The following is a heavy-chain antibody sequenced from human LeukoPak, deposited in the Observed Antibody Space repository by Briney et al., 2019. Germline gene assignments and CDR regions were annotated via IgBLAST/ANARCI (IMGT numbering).Heavy chain of an antibody. V-gene: IGHV1-18*01. CDR3: ARDIQAYCSSTSRYRYGMDV. Sequence: ASVKVSCKASGYTFTSYGISWVRQAPGQGLEWMGWISAYNGNTNYAQKLQGRVTMTTDTSTSTAYMELRSLRSDDTAVYYCARDIQAYCSSTSRYRYGMDVWGQGTTVTVSS. CDR2: ISAYNGNT. D-gene: IGHD2-2*01. J-gene: IGHJ6*02. CDR1: GYTFTSYG.